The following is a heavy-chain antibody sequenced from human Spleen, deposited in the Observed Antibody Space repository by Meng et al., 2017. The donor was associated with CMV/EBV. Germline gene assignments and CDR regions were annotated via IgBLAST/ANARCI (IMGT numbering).Heavy chain of an antibody. V-gene: IGHV1-2*02. CDR3: ARDLRPGTTIFGVRSVHYGMDV. Sequence: ASVKVSCKASGYTFTGYYMHWVRQAPGQGLEWMGWINPNSGTTHYAQKFQGRVTMTRDTSISTAYMELSRLRSDDTAVYYCARDLRPGTTIFGVRSVHYGMDVWGQGTTVTVSS. CDR2: INPNSGTT. CDR1: GYTFTGYY. D-gene: IGHD3-3*01. J-gene: IGHJ6*02.